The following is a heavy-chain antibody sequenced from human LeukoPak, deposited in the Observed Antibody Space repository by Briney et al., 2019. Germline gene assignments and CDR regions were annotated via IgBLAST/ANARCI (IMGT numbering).Heavy chain of an antibody. CDR3: ARDGDQYDSSGACVY. V-gene: IGHV1-18*01. CDR2: ISTYNGNT. CDR1: GYTFTSHG. Sequence: ASVKVSCKASGYTFTSHGITWVRQAPGQGLEWMGWISTYNGNTDYAPGFEGRITITSDTSARIVYMELMSLTSGDTAVYYCARDGDQYDSSGACVYWGQGTRVTVSS. D-gene: IGHD3-22*01. J-gene: IGHJ4*02.